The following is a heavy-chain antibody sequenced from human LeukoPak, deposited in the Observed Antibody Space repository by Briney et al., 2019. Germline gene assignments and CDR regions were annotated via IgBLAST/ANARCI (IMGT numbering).Heavy chain of an antibody. V-gene: IGHV4-59*01. Sequence: SETLSLTCTVSGGSISSYYWSWIRQPPGKGLEWMGYIYYSGSTNYNPSLKSRVTISVDTSKNQFSLKLSSVTAADTAVYYCARHYYDSSGYYYTEPRFDYWGQGTLVTVSS. CDR1: GGSISSYY. J-gene: IGHJ4*02. CDR3: ARHYYDSSGYYYTEPRFDY. CDR2: IYYSGST. D-gene: IGHD3-22*01.